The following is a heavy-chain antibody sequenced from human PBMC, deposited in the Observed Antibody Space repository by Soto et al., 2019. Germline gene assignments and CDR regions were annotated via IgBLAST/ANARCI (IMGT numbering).Heavy chain of an antibody. CDR3: ARYPQLTY. V-gene: IGHV1-8*01. J-gene: IGHJ4*02. D-gene: IGHD6-13*01. CDR2: MNPNRGNT. CDR1: GYTFTTYD. Sequence: QVQLVQSGAEVRKPGASVKVSCKASGYTFTTYDINWVRQATGQGLEWMGWMNPNRGNTGYAQKFQGRASLTSNASKRTAYMELSSLRSEDTAVYYCARYPQLTYWGQGTLVTVSS.